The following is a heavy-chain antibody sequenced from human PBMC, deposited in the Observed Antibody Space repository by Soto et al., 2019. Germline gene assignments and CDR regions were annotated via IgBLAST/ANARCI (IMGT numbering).Heavy chain of an antibody. D-gene: IGHD3-22*01. V-gene: IGHV3-48*02. Sequence: GGSLRLSCAASGFTFGSYTMNWVRQAPGKGLEWVAYIDSISRTISYADSVQGRFTISRDNGKYSLYLRMNSLRDEDTAIYYCTRDLLYSTYDSSGYYDYRGQGVLVTVSS. CDR3: TRDLLYSTYDSSGYYDY. CDR2: IDSISRTI. J-gene: IGHJ4*02. CDR1: GFTFGSYT.